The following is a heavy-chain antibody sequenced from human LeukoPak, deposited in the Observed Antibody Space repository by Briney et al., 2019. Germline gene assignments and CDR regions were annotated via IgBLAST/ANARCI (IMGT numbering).Heavy chain of an antibody. CDR1: GYTFTSYG. CDR3: ARESSSSWYQWFDP. J-gene: IGHJ5*02. CDR2: ISAYNGKT. V-gene: IGHV1-18*01. Sequence: ASVKVSCKASGYTFTSYGISWVRQAPGQGLEWMGWISAYNGKTNYAQKLQGRVTMTTDTSTSTAYMELRSLRSDDTAVYYCARESSSSWYQWFDPWGQGTLVTVSS. D-gene: IGHD6-13*01.